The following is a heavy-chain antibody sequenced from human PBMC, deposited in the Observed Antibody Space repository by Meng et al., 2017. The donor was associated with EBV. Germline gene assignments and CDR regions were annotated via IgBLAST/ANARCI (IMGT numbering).Heavy chain of an antibody. J-gene: IGHJ4*02. CDR2: INPNSGGT. CDR1: GYTFTGYY. CDR3: ARSRSSPDVPLDY. D-gene: IGHD6-19*01. Sequence: QVRLVQAGAEVKKPGASVKVSCKASGYTFTGYYMHWVRQAPGQGREWMGRINPNSGGTNYAQKFQGRVTMTRDTSISTAYMELSRLRSDDTAVYYCARSRSSPDVPLDYWGQGTLVTVSS. V-gene: IGHV1-2*06.